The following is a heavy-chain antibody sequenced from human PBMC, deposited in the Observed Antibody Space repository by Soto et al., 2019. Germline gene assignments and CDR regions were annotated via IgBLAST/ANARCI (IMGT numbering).Heavy chain of an antibody. J-gene: IGHJ5*02. CDR2: ISKDGTNK. D-gene: IGHD6-19*01. Sequence: QVQLVESGGGVVQPGRSLILSCAASGFTFSSNPMHWVRQAPGKGLEWVAIISKDGTNKYYTDSVKGRFTLSRDNSKNTLSMEMNSLRREDTAVYYCVREVGFTSGWSVTWGQGTLVIVSS. CDR1: GFTFSSNP. V-gene: IGHV3-30-3*01. CDR3: VREVGFTSGWSVT.